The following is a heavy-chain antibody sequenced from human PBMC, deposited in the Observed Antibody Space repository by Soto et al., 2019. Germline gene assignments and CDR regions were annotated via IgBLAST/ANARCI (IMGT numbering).Heavy chain of an antibody. CDR1: GGSISSNNYY. Sequence: SETLSLTCFVSGGSISSNNYYWGWIRQPPGKGLEWIGSMSYSRSTYYNPSLKSRVTISVDTSKNQFSLKLTSVTAADTAIYYCASPYSANPYCFDYWGQGTLVTVSS. CDR2: MSYSRST. J-gene: IGHJ4*02. CDR3: ASPYSANPYCFDY. V-gene: IGHV4-39*01. D-gene: IGHD1-26*01.